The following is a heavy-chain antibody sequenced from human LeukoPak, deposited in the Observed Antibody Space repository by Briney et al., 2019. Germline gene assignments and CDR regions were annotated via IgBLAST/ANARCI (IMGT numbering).Heavy chain of an antibody. J-gene: IGHJ4*02. D-gene: IGHD6-19*01. V-gene: IGHV3-23*01. CDR2: ISGSGGNT. Sequence: PGGSLRLSCAASGFTFSSYAMSWVRQVPGKGLEWVSAISGSGGNTNYADSVKGRFTISRDNSKNTLYLQMNSLRAEDTAVYYCAKAHFSGAWYEFGYWGQGTLVTVSS. CDR3: AKAHFSGAWYEFGY. CDR1: GFTFSSYA.